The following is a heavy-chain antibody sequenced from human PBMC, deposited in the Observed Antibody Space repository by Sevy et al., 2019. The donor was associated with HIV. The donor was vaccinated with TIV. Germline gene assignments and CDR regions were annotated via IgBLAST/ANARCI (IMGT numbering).Heavy chain of an antibody. D-gene: IGHD2-2*01. V-gene: IGHV3-7*03. J-gene: IGHJ4*02. Sequence: GGSLRLSCAASGFAFSGYWMHWVRQAPGKGLEWVANINEDGTTKNYVDSVKGRFTISRNNAQKSLLLPMNDVGVDDRAISYCARAIGAAAAYWGQGTLVTVSS. CDR2: INEDGTTK. CDR1: GFAFSGYW. CDR3: ARAIGAAAAY.